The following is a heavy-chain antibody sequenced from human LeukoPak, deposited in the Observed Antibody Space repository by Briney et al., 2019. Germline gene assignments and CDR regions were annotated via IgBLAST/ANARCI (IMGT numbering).Heavy chain of an antibody. D-gene: IGHD3-10*01. V-gene: IGHV3-23*01. CDR1: GFTFSSYA. CDR3: ARKQIGAKLGVNGMDV. CDR2: ISGSGGST. Sequence: GGSLRLSCAASGFTFSSYAMNWVRQAPGKGLEWVSVISGSGGSTYYSDSVKGRFTISRDNSKNTLHLQMNSLRAEDTAVYYCARKQIGAKLGVNGMDVWGQGTTVTVSS. J-gene: IGHJ6*02.